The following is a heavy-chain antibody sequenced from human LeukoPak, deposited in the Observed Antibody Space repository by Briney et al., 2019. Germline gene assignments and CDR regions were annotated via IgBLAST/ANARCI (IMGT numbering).Heavy chain of an antibody. Sequence: GGSLRLSCAASGFTFSSYAMSWVRQAPGKGLERVSAISGSGGSTYYADSVKGRFTISRDNSKNTLYLQMNSLRAEDTAVYYCAKGFKSTARGLYYFDYWGQGTLVTVSS. V-gene: IGHV3-23*01. CDR3: AKGFKSTARGLYYFDY. J-gene: IGHJ4*02. D-gene: IGHD5-18*01. CDR2: ISGSGGST. CDR1: GFTFSSYA.